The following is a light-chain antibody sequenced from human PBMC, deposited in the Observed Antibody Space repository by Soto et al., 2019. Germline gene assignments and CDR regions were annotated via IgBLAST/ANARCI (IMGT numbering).Light chain of an antibody. Sequence: EIVLTQSPGTLSLSPGETATLSCRASQTVNSDYLAWFQQRPGQAPRLLIYGASGRATGIPDRFSGSGSGTDFTLTISRLEPEDFAVYYCQQYGSSPTTFGHGTKVDIK. J-gene: IGKJ1*01. CDR2: GAS. CDR3: QQYGSSPTT. CDR1: QTVNSDY. V-gene: IGKV3-20*01.